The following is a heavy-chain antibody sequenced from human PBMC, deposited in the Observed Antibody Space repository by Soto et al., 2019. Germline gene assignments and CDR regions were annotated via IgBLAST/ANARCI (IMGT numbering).Heavy chain of an antibody. Sequence: SETLSLTCAVSGYSLSSSSKYWVWTRQPPGKGLEWIGSMYYSGSISNSGSTYYNPSLKSRVTISVDRSKNQFSLKLRSVTAADTAVYYCARPAVADYYFDYWGQGTPVTVSS. J-gene: IGHJ4*02. V-gene: IGHV4-39*01. CDR3: ARPAVADYYFDY. CDR2: MYYSGSISNSGST. CDR1: GYSLSSSSKY. D-gene: IGHD6-19*01.